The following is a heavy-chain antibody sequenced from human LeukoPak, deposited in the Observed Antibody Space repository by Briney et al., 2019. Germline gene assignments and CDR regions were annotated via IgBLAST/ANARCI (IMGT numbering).Heavy chain of an antibody. V-gene: IGHV4-38-2*02. J-gene: IGHJ6*03. D-gene: IGHD3-22*01. Sequence: SETLSLTCTVSGYSISSGYYWGWIRQPPGKGLEGIANIYHSGLIYYNPSLKSRITISMDTSKNQFSLKLSSVTAADTAVYYCTRGSIAYYYMDVWGKGTTVTISS. CDR3: TRGSIAYYYMDV. CDR2: IYHSGLI. CDR1: GYSISSGYY.